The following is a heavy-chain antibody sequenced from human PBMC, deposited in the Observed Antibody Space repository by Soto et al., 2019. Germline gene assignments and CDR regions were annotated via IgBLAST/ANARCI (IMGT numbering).Heavy chain of an antibody. CDR3: ARGFEGCSSTSCYLNWFDP. CDR2: IYYSGST. Sequence: QVQLQESGPGLVKPSETLSLTCTVSGGSISSYYWSWIRQPPGKGLGWIGYIYYSGSTNYNPSLKSRVTISVDTSKNQFSLKLSSVTAADTAVYYCARGFEGCSSTSCYLNWFDPWGQGTLVTVSS. J-gene: IGHJ5*02. V-gene: IGHV4-59*01. D-gene: IGHD2-2*01. CDR1: GGSISSYY.